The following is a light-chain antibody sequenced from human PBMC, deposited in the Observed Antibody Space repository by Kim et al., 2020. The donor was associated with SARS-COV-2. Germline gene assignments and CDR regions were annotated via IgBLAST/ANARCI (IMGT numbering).Light chain of an antibody. CDR2: GAS. Sequence: EIVLTQSPGTLSLSPGERATLSCRASQSVSSSYLAWYQQKPGQAPRLLIYGASSRATGIPDRFSGSGSGTDFTLTISRLEPEDFAVYYCQQYGSSVTLGGGTKVDIK. V-gene: IGKV3-20*01. CDR3: QQYGSSVT. CDR1: QSVSSSY. J-gene: IGKJ4*01.